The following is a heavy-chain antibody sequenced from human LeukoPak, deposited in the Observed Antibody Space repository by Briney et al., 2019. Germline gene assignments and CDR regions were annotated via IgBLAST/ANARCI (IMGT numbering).Heavy chain of an antibody. CDR2: IYTSGST. Sequence: SETLSLTCTVSGGSISSYYWSWIRQPAGKGLEWIGRIYTSGSTNYNPSLKSRVTMSVDTSKNQFSLKLSSVTAADTAVYYCASGYLSGSTYYFDYWGQGTLVTVSS. V-gene: IGHV4-4*07. CDR3: ASGYLSGSTYYFDY. J-gene: IGHJ4*02. D-gene: IGHD1-26*01. CDR1: GGSISSYY.